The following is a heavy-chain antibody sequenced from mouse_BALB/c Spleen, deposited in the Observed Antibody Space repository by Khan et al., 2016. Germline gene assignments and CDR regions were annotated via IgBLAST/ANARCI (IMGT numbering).Heavy chain of an antibody. CDR2: INPNTGGT. CDR1: GYTFTDYN. Sequence: VQLQQSGPELVRPGASVKIPCKASGYTFTDYNMDWMKQSHGKSLEWIGDINPNTGGTIYNQKFKGKATLTVDKSSSTAYMELRSLTSEDTAVYDCGRPGLCGAWFAYWGQGTLVTVSA. J-gene: IGHJ3*01. V-gene: IGHV1-18*01. CDR3: GRPGLCGAWFAY. D-gene: IGHD2-4*01.